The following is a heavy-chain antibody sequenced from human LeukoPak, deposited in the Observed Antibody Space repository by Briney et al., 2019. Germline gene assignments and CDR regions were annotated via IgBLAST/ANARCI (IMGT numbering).Heavy chain of an antibody. CDR3: ASNTYYYDSSGYYS. Sequence: ASVKVSCKASGYTFTGYYMHWVRQAPGQGLEWMGWINPNSGGTNYAQKFQGRVTMTRDTSISTAYMELSRLRSDDTAVYYYASNTYYYDSSGYYSWGQGTLVTVSS. V-gene: IGHV1-2*02. D-gene: IGHD3-22*01. CDR2: INPNSGGT. CDR1: GYTFTGYY. J-gene: IGHJ4*02.